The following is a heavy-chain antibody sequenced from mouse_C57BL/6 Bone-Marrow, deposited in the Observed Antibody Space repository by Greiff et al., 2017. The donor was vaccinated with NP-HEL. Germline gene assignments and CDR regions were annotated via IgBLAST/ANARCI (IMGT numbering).Heavy chain of an antibody. CDR1: GFTFTSYG. V-gene: IGHV5-6*01. J-gene: IGHJ1*03. CDR2: ISSGGSST. CDR3: SRGQPSAYWCFAV. D-gene: IGHD6-1*01. Sequence: EVQLVESGGDLVKPGGSLKLSCAASGFTFTSYGMYWVRQTPDKRLEWVGTISSGGSSTYYPDSVKGRVTISRDNAKNTLYLQMSILKSEDTATYYCSRGQPSAYWCFAVWGTGTTVTVSS.